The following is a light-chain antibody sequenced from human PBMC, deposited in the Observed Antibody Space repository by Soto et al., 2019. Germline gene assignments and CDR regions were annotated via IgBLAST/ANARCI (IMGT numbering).Light chain of an antibody. CDR2: AAS. V-gene: IGKV1-12*01. CDR1: QGISSW. CDR3: QQANSFPYT. Sequence: DIQMTQSPSSMSASVGDRVTITCRASQGISSWLVWYQQKPGKAPKLLIYAASSLQSGIPSRFSGSGSGTDFTLTISSLQPEDFATYYCQQANSFPYTFGQGTKVDIK. J-gene: IGKJ2*01.